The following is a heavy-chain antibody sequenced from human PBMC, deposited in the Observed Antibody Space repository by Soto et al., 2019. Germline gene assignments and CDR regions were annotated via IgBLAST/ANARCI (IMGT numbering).Heavy chain of an antibody. J-gene: IGHJ4*02. Sequence: GGSLRLSCAASGFTFSSYGMHWVRQAPGKGLEWVAVIWYDGSNKYYADSVKGRFTISRDNSKNTLYLQMNSLRAEDTAVYYCATLEYGSGIHQGHYWGQGTLVTVSS. CDR2: IWYDGSNK. V-gene: IGHV3-33*01. D-gene: IGHD3-10*01. CDR1: GFTFSSYG. CDR3: ATLEYGSGIHQGHY.